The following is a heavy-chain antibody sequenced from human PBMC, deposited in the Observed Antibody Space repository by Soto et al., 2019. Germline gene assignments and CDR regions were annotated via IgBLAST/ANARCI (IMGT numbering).Heavy chain of an antibody. J-gene: IGHJ4*02. CDR1: GCTFSNAV. V-gene: IGHV1-69*13. CDR3: ARAPILVSVTLHENYFDS. CDR2: IIPIFDTT. D-gene: IGHD2-21*02. Sequence: SSANFYFNAFGCTFSNAVISWVRQAPGQVLDCMGGIIPIFDTTNYAQKLQGRITIIADESTNAAYMELSNLRSADTGVYYCARAPILVSVTLHENYFDSWGQGTMVTVS.